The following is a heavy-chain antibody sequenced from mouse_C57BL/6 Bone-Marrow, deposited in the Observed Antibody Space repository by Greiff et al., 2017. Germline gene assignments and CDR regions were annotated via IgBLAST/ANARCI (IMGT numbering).Heavy chain of an antibody. CDR1: GYTFTDYY. CDR3: ARIWADY. D-gene: IGHD4-1*01. CDR2: INPYNGGT. Sequence: VQLKESGPVLVKPGASVKMSCKASGYTFTDYYMNWVKQSHGKSLEWIGVINPYNGGTSYNQKFKGKATLTVDKSSSTAYMELNSLTSEDSAVYYCARIWADYWGQGTTLTVSS. V-gene: IGHV1-19*01. J-gene: IGHJ2*01.